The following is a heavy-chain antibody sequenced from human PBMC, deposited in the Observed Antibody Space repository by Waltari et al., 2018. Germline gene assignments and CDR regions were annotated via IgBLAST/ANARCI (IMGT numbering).Heavy chain of an antibody. J-gene: IGHJ4*02. V-gene: IGHV3-66*02. CDR2: IFSGGST. D-gene: IGHD6-19*01. Sequence: EVQLVESGGGLVQPGGSLRLSCAASGFTVSSNYMSWVRQAPGKGLEWVSVIFSGGSTYYADSVKGRFTISRDNSKNTLYLQMNSLRAEDTAVYYCARGGGSGWYPIGYWGQGTLVTVSS. CDR3: ARGGGSGWYPIGY. CDR1: GFTVSSNY.